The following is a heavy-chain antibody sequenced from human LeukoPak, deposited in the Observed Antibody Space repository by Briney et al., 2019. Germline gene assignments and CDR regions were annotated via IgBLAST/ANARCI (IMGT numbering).Heavy chain of an antibody. D-gene: IGHD4-17*01. J-gene: IGHJ4*02. CDR1: GFTFSSYA. CDR3: AKELTRDYVVGYFDY. CDR2: ISGSGGTT. V-gene: IGHV3-23*01. Sequence: GGSLRLSCAASGFTFSSYAMSWVRQAPGKGLEWVSVISGSGGTTYYADSVKGRFTISRDNSKNTLYLHMNSLRGEDTAVYYCAKELTRDYVVGYFDYWGQGILVTVSS.